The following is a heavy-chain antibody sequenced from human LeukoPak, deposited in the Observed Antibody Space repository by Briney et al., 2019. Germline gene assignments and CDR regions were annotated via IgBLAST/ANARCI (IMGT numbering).Heavy chain of an antibody. D-gene: IGHD4-23*01. V-gene: IGHV4-61*01. CDR1: GGSVSSGSYY. CDR2: IYYSGST. CDR3: ASATGGSDAFNI. J-gene: IGHJ3*02. Sequence: KPSETLSLTCTVSGGSVSSGSYYWSWIRQPPGKGLEWIGYIYYSGSTNYNPSLKSRVTISVDTSKNQFSLKLSSVTAADTAVYYCASATGGSDAFNIWGRGTMVTVSS.